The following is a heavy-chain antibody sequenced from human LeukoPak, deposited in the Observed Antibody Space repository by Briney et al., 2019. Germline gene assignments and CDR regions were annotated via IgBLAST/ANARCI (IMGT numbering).Heavy chain of an antibody. CDR2: ISSSSSYI. D-gene: IGHD2-15*01. J-gene: IGHJ4*02. Sequence: PGGSLRLSCAASGFTFSSYAMSWVRQAPGKGLEWVSSISSSSSYIYYADSVKGRFTISRDNAKNSLYLQMNSLRAEDTAVYYCARDNEDGYYFDYWGQGTLVTVSS. CDR3: ARDNEDGYYFDY. CDR1: GFTFSSYA. V-gene: IGHV3-21*01.